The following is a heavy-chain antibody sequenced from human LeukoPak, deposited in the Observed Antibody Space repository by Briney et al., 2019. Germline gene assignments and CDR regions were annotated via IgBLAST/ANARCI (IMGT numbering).Heavy chain of an antibody. CDR2: ISSSGGTT. Sequence: PGGSLRLSCAASGFTFSSYAMNWVRQAPGKGLEWVSGISSSGGTTYYADSVKGRFTISRDNSKNTLYLQMNSLRGEDTAVYYCARDDDKYYMDVWGKGTTVTVSS. CDR1: GFTFSSYA. CDR3: ARDDDKYYMDV. J-gene: IGHJ6*03. V-gene: IGHV3-23*01.